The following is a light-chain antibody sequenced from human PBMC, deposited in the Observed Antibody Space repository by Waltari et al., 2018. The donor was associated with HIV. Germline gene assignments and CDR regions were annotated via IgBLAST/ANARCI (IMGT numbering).Light chain of an antibody. CDR1: QSLLDSGGKTY. CDR2: EVS. J-gene: IGKJ2*01. V-gene: IGKV2D-29*01. Sequence: DIVMTKPTLSLAATPGQPASIPCMSSQSLLDSGGKTYWYWYLQKPGQPPQLLIYEVSKRFSGVPDRVSGIGSGTDFTLKISRVEAEDVGVYYCMQTVQLPYTFGQGTKLEIK. CDR3: MQTVQLPYT.